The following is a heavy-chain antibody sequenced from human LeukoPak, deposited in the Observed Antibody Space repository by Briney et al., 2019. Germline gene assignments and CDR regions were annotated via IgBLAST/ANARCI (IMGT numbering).Heavy chain of an antibody. J-gene: IGHJ4*02. Sequence: GRSLRLSCAASGFTFSSYGMHWVRQAPGKGLEWVAVISYDGSNKYYADSVKGRFTISRDNSKNTLYLQMNSLRAEDTAVYYWAKGNPGCYGPTGFDYWGQGTLVTVSS. V-gene: IGHV3-30*18. CDR2: ISYDGSNK. CDR1: GFTFSSYG. D-gene: IGHD3-16*01. CDR3: AKGNPGCYGPTGFDY.